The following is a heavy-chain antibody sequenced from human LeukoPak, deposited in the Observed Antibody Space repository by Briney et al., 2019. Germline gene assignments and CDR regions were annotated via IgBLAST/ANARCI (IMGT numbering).Heavy chain of an antibody. D-gene: IGHD5-24*01. V-gene: IGHV1-2*02. J-gene: IGHJ6*03. CDR3: ARELEMATIYYYYYYMDV. CDR2: INPNSGGT. Sequence: GASVKVSCKASGYTFTGYYMHWVRQAPGQGLEWMGWINPNSGGTNYAQKFQGRVTMTRDTSISTAYMELSRLRSDDTAVYYCARELEMATIYYYYYYMDVWGKGTTVTISS. CDR1: GYTFTGYY.